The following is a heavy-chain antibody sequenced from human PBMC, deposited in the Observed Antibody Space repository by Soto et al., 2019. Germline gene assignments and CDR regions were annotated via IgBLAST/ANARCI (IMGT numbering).Heavy chain of an antibody. J-gene: IGHJ4*02. CDR2: TYYRSKWYA. D-gene: IGHD6-19*01. V-gene: IGHV6-1*01. CDR1: GDSVSSTGAA. Sequence: QVQLQQSGPGLVKPSQTLSLTCGISGDSVSSTGAAWNWIRQSPSRGLEWLGRTYYRSKWYAEYAISVKGRIAINPDTSKNQFSLQLNSLTPEAAAVYYCARNGGWSFDYWGQGTLVSVSS. CDR3: ARNGGWSFDY.